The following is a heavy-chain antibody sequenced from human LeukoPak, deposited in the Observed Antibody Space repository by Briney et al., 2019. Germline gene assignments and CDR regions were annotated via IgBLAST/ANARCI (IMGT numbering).Heavy chain of an antibody. D-gene: IGHD3-10*01. Sequence: GGSLRLSCAASGFTFSSYAMSRVRQAPGKGLEWVSAISGSGGSTYYADSVKGRFTISRDNSKNTLYLQMNSLRAEDTAVYYCAKDSYYYGSGSYYSAPYYFDYWGQGTLVTVSS. V-gene: IGHV3-23*01. J-gene: IGHJ4*02. CDR3: AKDSYYYGSGSYYSAPYYFDY. CDR2: ISGSGGST. CDR1: GFTFSSYA.